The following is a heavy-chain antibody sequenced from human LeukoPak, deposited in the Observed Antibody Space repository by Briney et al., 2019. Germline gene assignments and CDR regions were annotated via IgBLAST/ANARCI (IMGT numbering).Heavy chain of an antibody. J-gene: IGHJ6*03. CDR3: ARSSEGRYYYDSSGYSYYYYYMDV. V-gene: IGHV4-61*01. D-gene: IGHD3-22*01. Sequence: SETLSLTCTVSGGSICSGSYYWSWIRQPPGKGLEWIGYIYYSGSTYYNPSLRSRVTISVDTSKNQFSLKLSSVTAADTAVYYCARSSEGRYYYDSSGYSYYYYYMDVWGKGTTVTISS. CDR2: IYYSGST. CDR1: GGSICSGSYY.